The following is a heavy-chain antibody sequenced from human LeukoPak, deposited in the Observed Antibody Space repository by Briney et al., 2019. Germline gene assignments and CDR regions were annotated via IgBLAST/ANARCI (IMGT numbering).Heavy chain of an antibody. CDR3: ARVRDYYDSRGYYFEYFDH. D-gene: IGHD3-22*01. CDR1: GFTVSRNY. V-gene: IGHV3-53*01. J-gene: IGHJ1*01. CDR2: LYSGGST. Sequence: GGSLRLSCAASGFTVSRNYMSWVRQAPGKGLEWVSVLYSGGSTNYADSVKGQFTISRDNSKNTLYLQMNSLRAEDTAVYYCARVRDYYDSRGYYFEYFDHWGQGTLVTVSS.